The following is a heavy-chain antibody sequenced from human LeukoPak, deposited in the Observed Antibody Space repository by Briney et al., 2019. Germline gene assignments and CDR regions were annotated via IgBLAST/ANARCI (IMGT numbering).Heavy chain of an antibody. D-gene: IGHD6-13*01. J-gene: IGHJ4*02. CDR1: GFTFSSYW. Sequence: PGGPLRLSCAASGFTFSSYWMSWVRQAPGKGLEWVANIKQDGAEKYYVDSVKGRFTISRDNAQNSLYLQMNSLRAEDTAVYYCASRYSSSWYYFDYWGQGTLVTVSS. CDR3: ASRYSSSWYYFDY. V-gene: IGHV3-7*01. CDR2: IKQDGAEK.